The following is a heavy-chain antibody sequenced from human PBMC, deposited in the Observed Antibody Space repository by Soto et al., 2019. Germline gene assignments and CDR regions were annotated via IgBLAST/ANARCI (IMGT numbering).Heavy chain of an antibody. Sequence: ASVKVSCKASGYTFTSYAMHWVREAPGQRLEWMGWINAGNGNTKYSQKFQGRVTITRDTSASTAYMELSSLRSEDTAVYYCARDEGGNYGMDVWGQGTTVTVSS. D-gene: IGHD3-16*01. V-gene: IGHV1-3*01. J-gene: IGHJ6*02. CDR3: ARDEGGNYGMDV. CDR2: INAGNGNT. CDR1: GYTFTSYA.